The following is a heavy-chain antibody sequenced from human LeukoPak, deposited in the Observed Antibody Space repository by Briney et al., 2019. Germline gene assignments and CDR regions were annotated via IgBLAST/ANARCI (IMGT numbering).Heavy chain of an antibody. D-gene: IGHD3-16*02. V-gene: IGHV1-2*02. Sequence: ASVKVSCKASGYTFTGYYMHWVRQAPGQGLEWMGWINPNSGGTNYAQKFQGRVTMTRDTSISTAYMELSSLRSEDTAVYYCARVQSQFFIVSPGNAFDIWGQGTMVTVSS. CDR3: ARVQSQFFIVSPGNAFDI. CDR1: GYTFTGYY. CDR2: INPNSGGT. J-gene: IGHJ3*02.